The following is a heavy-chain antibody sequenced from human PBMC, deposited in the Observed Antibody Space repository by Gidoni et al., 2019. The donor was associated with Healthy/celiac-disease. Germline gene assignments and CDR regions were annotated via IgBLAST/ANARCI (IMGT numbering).Heavy chain of an antibody. CDR1: GFTFSSYW. Sequence: EVQLVESGGGVVQPGGSLRLSRAASGFTFSSYWLSWVRQAPGKGLEWVANIKQDGSEKYYVDSVKGRFTISRDNAKNSLYLQMNSLRAEDTAVYYCARVDKGGYGGYPRRAGKTPIDYWGQGTLVTVSS. J-gene: IGHJ4*02. CDR3: ARVDKGGYGGYPRRAGKTPIDY. V-gene: IGHV3-7*04. D-gene: IGHD5-12*01. CDR2: IKQDGSEK.